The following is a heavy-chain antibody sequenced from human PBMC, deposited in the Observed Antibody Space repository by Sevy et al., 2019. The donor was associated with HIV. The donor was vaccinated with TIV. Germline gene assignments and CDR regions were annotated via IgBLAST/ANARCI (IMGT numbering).Heavy chain of an antibody. D-gene: IGHD3-16*01. Sequence: GGSLRLSCAASGFTFSSYGMHWVRQAPGKGLEWVAVIWYDGSNKYYADSVKGRFTISRDNSKNTLYLQMNSLRTEDTAVYYCARDYDYVLGSYNYYGMDVWGQGTTVTVSS. CDR1: GFTFSSYG. CDR3: ARDYDYVLGSYNYYGMDV. CDR2: IWYDGSNK. J-gene: IGHJ6*02. V-gene: IGHV3-33*01.